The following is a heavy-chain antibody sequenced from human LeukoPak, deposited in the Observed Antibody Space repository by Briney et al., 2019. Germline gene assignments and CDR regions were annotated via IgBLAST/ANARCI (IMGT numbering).Heavy chain of an antibody. Sequence: SETLSLTCTVSGASVSGSAYHWGWIRQPPGKGLEWIGSIYYSGSTYYNPSLKSRVTISVDTSKNQFSLKLRSVTAADRAVYYCARHEWFGSFDYWGQGTLVTVSS. CDR1: GASVSGSAYH. V-gene: IGHV4-39*01. D-gene: IGHD3-10*01. J-gene: IGHJ4*02. CDR2: IYYSGST. CDR3: ARHEWFGSFDY.